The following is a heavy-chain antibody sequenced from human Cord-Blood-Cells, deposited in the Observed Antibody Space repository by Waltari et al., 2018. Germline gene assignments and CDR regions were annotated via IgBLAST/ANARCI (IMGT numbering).Heavy chain of an antibody. V-gene: IGHV4-38-2*01. CDR3: ATVSSPKYPGWYFDL. CDR1: GYSISSGYY. Sequence: QVQLQESGPGLVKPSETLSLTCAVSGYSISSGYYWGWIRQPPGKGLEWIGSIYHSGSTYYTPALKGRVTISVDTSKNQCSLKLSSVTAADTAVYYGATVSSPKYPGWYFDLWGRGTLVTVSS. D-gene: IGHD6-13*01. J-gene: IGHJ2*01. CDR2: IYHSGST.